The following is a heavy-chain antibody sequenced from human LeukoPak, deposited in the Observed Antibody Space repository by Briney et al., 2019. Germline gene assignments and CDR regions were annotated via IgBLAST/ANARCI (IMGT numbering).Heavy chain of an antibody. CDR2: ISSSGSTI. J-gene: IGHJ4*02. CDR3: ARADSSSWYESTYYFDY. CDR1: GFTFSVYY. D-gene: IGHD6-13*01. V-gene: IGHV3-11*01. Sequence: PGGSLRLSCAASGFTFSVYYMSWIRQAPGKGLEWVSYISSSGSTIYYADSVKGRFTISRDNAKSSLYLQMNSLRAEDTAVYYCARADSSSWYESTYYFDYWGQGTLVTVSS.